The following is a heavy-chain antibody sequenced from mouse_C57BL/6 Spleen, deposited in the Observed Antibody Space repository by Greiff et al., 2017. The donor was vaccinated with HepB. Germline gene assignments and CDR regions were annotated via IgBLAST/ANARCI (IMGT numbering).Heavy chain of an antibody. CDR2: IYPGDGDT. J-gene: IGHJ1*03. CDR1: GYAFSSSW. D-gene: IGHD1-1*01. V-gene: IGHV1-82*01. Sequence: QVQLQQSGPELVKPGASVKISCKASGYAFSSSWMNWVKQRPGKGLEWIGRIYPGDGDTNYNGKFKGKATLTADKSSSTAYMQLSRLTSEDSAVYFCAREDYYGSDWYFDVWGTGTTVTVSS. CDR3: AREDYYGSDWYFDV.